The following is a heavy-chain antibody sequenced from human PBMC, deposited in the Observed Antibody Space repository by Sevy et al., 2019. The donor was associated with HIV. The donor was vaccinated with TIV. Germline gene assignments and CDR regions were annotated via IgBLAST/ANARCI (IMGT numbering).Heavy chain of an antibody. CDR1: GYTFTGYY. J-gene: IGHJ6*02. CDR3: ARDQVVPAAQLYYYYYGMDV. D-gene: IGHD2-2*01. CDR2: INPNRGGT. V-gene: IGHV1-2*02. Sequence: ASVKVSCKASGYTFTGYYMHWVRQAPGQGLEWMGWINPNRGGTNYAQKFQGRVTMTRDTSISTAYMELSRLRSDDTAVYYCARDQVVPAAQLYYYYYGMDVWGQGTTVTVSS.